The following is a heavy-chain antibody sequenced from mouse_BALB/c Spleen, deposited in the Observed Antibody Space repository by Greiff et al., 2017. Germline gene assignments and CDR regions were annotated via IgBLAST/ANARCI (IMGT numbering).Heavy chain of an antibody. D-gene: IGHD2-10*02. V-gene: IGHV14-3*02. J-gene: IGHJ4*01. CDR1: GFNIKDTY. CDR3: ARGEYGNYGAMVY. CDR2: IDPANGNT. Sequence: EVQLQQSGAELVKPGASVKLSCTASGFNIKDTYMHWVKQRPEQGLEWIGRIDPANGNTKYDPKFQGKATITADTSSNTAYLQLSSLTSEDTAVYYCARGEYGNYGAMVYWGQGTSVTVSS.